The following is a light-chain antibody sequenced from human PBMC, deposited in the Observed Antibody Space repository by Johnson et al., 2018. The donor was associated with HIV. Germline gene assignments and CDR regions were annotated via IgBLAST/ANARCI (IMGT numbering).Light chain of an antibody. Sequence: QSVFTQPPSVPAVPGQKVTISCSGSSSNIGDNYVSWYQQLPGTAPKLLIYENNKRPSGIPDRFSGSKSGTSATLGITGLQTGDEADYYCGTWDSSLSAYVFGTGTKVTVL. CDR1: SSNIGDNY. V-gene: IGLV1-51*02. CDR2: ENN. CDR3: GTWDSSLSAYV. J-gene: IGLJ1*01.